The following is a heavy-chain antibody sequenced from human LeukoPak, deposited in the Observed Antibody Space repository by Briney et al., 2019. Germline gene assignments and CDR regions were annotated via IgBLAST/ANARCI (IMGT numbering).Heavy chain of an antibody. CDR2: IKEDGSEK. V-gene: IGHV3-7*01. CDR1: GFTFSRYW. CDR3: ARDIAMDDDRPWAFDI. Sequence: PGGSLRLSCAASGFTFSRYWMTWVRQAPGQGLEWVANIKEDGSEKEYVDSVKGRFTISRDNTKNSLYLQMNSLGVEDTALYYCARDIAMDDDRPWAFDIWGQGAMVSVSS. D-gene: IGHD5-24*01. J-gene: IGHJ3*02.